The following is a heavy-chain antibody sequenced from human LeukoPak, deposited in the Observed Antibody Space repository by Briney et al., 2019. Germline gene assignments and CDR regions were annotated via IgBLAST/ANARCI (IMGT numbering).Heavy chain of an antibody. V-gene: IGHV1-2*02. D-gene: IGHD3-22*01. Sequence: ASVKVSCKASGYTFTGYYMHWVRQAPGQGLEWMGWINPNSGGTNYAQKFQGSVTMTRDTSISTAYIELSRLKYDDTAVYYCARGSGFQYRGITTNYYMDVWGKGTTVTVSS. CDR2: INPNSGGT. J-gene: IGHJ6*03. CDR3: ARGSGFQYRGITTNYYMDV. CDR1: GYTFTGYY.